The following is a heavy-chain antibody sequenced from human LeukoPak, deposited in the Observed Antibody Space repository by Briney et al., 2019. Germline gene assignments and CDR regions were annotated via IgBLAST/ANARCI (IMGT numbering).Heavy chain of an antibody. CDR2: INHSGST. V-gene: IGHV4-34*01. J-gene: IGHJ6*02. Sequence: SETLSLTCTVSGGSISGYYWSWIRQPPGKGLEWIGEINHSGSTNYNPSLKSRVTISVDTSKNQFSLKLSSVTAADTAVYYCARGATRYYYYGMGVWGQGTTVTVSS. CDR3: ARGATRYYYYGMGV. CDR1: GGSISGYY. D-gene: IGHD1-26*01.